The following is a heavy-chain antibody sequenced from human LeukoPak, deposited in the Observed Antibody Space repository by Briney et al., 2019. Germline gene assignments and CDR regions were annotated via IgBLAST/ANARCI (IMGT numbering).Heavy chain of an antibody. D-gene: IGHD3-10*01. CDR1: GFTFSSYA. CDR2: ISYDGSNK. Sequence: GGSLRLSCAASGFTFSSYAMHWVRQAPGKGLEWVAVISYDGSNKYNADSVKGRFTISRDNSKNTLYLQMNSLRAEDTAVYYCARDKGFGELLIWYFDLWGRGTLVTVSS. CDR3: ARDKGFGELLIWYFDL. V-gene: IGHV3-30-3*01. J-gene: IGHJ2*01.